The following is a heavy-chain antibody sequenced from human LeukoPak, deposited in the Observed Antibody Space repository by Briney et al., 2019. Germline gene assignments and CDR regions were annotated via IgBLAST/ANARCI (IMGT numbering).Heavy chain of an antibody. V-gene: IGHV4-34*01. D-gene: IGHD6-13*01. CDR3: ARGTGYSSSWYRI. CDR1: GGSFSGYY. Sequence: PSETLSLTCAVYGGSFSGYYWSWIRQPPGKGPEWIGEINHSGSTNYNPSLKSRDTIPVDTSKNQFSLKLSSVTAADTAVYYCARGTGYSSSWYRIWGQGTLVTVSS. CDR2: INHSGST. J-gene: IGHJ4*02.